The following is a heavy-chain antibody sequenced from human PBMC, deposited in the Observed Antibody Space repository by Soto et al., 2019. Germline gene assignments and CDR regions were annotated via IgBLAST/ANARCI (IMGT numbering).Heavy chain of an antibody. CDR1: GVSFDGFL. J-gene: IGHJ4*02. CDR2: ISRAGGS. CDR3: ARVLLWFGGVDY. Sequence: QVHLQQWGAGLLEPSETLSLTCAVSGVSFDGFLWTWIRQSPGKGLEWIGEISRAGGSNYNPSLNGRVTISLDTSKDQFSLRLRSVTAADTAVYYCARVLLWFGGVDYWGQGTPVTVSS. V-gene: IGHV4-34*01. D-gene: IGHD3-10*01.